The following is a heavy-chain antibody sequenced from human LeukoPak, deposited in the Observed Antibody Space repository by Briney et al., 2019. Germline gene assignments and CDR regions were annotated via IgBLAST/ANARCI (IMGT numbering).Heavy chain of an antibody. J-gene: IGHJ4*02. CDR3: AREGFLYYFDY. V-gene: IGHV1-2*02. CDR2: INPNSGGT. D-gene: IGHD3-10*01. Sequence: WASVKVSCKASGYTFTGYYMHWVRQAPGQGLEWMGWINPNSGGTNYAQKFQGRVTMTRDTSISTAYMELSSLRSEDMAVYYCAREGFLYYFDYWGQGTLVTVSS. CDR1: GYTFTGYY.